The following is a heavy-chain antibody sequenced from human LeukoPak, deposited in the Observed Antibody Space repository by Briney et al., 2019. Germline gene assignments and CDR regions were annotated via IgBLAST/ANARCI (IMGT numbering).Heavy chain of an antibody. D-gene: IGHD2-2*03. CDR3: AKGGYFAFDF. CDR1: GFTFSTTD. CDR2: ISGSSGRT. V-gene: IGHV3-23*01. Sequence: GGSPRLSCAASGFTFSTTDMSWVRQTPGKGLEWVSIISGSSGRTYYADSVQGRFTISRDNSKNTLYLQMHSLRAEDTATYFCAKGGYFAFDFWGQGTKVTVSS. J-gene: IGHJ3*01.